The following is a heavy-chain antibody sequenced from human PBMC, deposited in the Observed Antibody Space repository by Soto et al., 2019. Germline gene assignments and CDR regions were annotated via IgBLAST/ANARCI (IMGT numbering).Heavy chain of an antibody. J-gene: IGHJ4*02. CDR3: ATRGPYSSSGFDY. D-gene: IGHD6-6*01. V-gene: IGHV4-31*03. CDR2: IYYSGST. Sequence: SETLSLTCTVSGGSISSGGYYWSWIRQHPGKGLEWIGYIYYSGSTYYNPSLKSRVTISVDTSKNQFSLKLSSVTAADTAVYYCATRGPYSSSGFDYWGQGTLVTVSS. CDR1: GGSISSGGYY.